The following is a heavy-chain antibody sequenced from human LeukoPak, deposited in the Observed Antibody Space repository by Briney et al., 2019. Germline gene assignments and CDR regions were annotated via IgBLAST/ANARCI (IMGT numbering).Heavy chain of an antibody. Sequence: SETLSLTCAVYGGSFSGYYWSWIRQPPGKGLEWIGEINHSGSTNYNPSLKSRVTISVDTSRNQFSLKLSSVTAADTAVYYCARGKWLRSSFDYWGQGTLVTVSS. J-gene: IGHJ4*02. CDR3: ARGKWLRSSFDY. D-gene: IGHD5-12*01. V-gene: IGHV4-34*01. CDR2: INHSGST. CDR1: GGSFSGYY.